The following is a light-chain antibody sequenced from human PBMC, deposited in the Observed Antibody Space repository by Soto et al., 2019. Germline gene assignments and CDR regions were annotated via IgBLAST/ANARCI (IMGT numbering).Light chain of an antibody. CDR3: SSYASSTAVL. CDR1: SSDVGGYEY. J-gene: IGLJ2*01. CDR2: EVS. V-gene: IGLV2-14*01. Sequence: QSALTQPASVSGSPGQSITISCTGTSSDVGGYEYVSWYQQHPGKVPKLMIYEVSNRPSGVSNRFSGSKSGNTASLTISGLQAEDEADYYCSSYASSTAVLFGGGTKLTVL.